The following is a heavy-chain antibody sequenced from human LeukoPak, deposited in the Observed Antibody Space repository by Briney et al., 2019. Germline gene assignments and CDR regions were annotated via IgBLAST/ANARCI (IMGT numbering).Heavy chain of an antibody. CDR1: GGTFSSYA. J-gene: IGHJ3*02. D-gene: IGHD4-17*01. Sequence: ASVKVSCKASGGTFSSYAISWVRQAPGQGLEWMGGIIPIFGTANYAQKFQGRVTITTDESTSTAYMELSSLRSEDTAVYHCARVRTTVTTRAFDIWGQGTMVTVSS. V-gene: IGHV1-69*05. CDR2: IIPIFGTA. CDR3: ARVRTTVTTRAFDI.